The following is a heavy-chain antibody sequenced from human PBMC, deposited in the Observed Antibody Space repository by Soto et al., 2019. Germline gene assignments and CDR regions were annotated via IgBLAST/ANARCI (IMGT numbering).Heavy chain of an antibody. CDR1: GYTLTSYG. CDR2: ISAYNGNT. D-gene: IGHD6-19*01. CDR3: ARDRPQVAGRIIDY. Sequence: ASVKVSCKASGYTLTSYGISWVRQAPGQGLEWMGWISAYNGNTNYAQKLQGRVTMTTDTSMSTAYTELRSLRSDDTAVYYCARDRPQVAGRIIDYWGQGTLVTVSS. J-gene: IGHJ4*02. V-gene: IGHV1-18*04.